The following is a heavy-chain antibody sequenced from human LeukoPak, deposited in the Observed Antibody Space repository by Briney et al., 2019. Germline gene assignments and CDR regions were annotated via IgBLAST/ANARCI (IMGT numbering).Heavy chain of an antibody. CDR3: ARELSGFDY. V-gene: IGHV1-18*01. CDR2: ISAYNGNT. Sequence: ASVKVSCKASGYTFNNHYMYWVRQAPGRGLEWMGWISAYNGNTNYAQKLQGRVTMTTDTSTSTAYMELRSLRSDDTAVYYCARELSGFDYWGQGTLVTVSS. D-gene: IGHD3-10*01. CDR1: GYTFNNHY. J-gene: IGHJ4*02.